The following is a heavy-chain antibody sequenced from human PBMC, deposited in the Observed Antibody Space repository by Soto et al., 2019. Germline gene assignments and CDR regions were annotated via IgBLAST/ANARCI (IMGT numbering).Heavy chain of an antibody. D-gene: IGHD4-17*01. CDR2: IGSDGRRA. CDR1: GFTFGRHG. J-gene: IGHJ4*02. V-gene: IGHV3-33*01. Sequence: QVQLVESGGGVVQPGGSLRLSCAASGFTFGRHGMHWVRQAPGKGLEWVAVIGSDGRRASYADSVKGRFTISRDNGQNARYLQMRSLRAEETAVYYCARDGDYGDNGLDYWGQGTLVTVSS. CDR3: ARDGDYGDNGLDY.